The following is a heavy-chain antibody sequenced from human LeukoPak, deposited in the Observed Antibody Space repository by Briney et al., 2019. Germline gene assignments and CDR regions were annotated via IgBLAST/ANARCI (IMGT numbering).Heavy chain of an antibody. J-gene: IGHJ4*02. CDR2: IIPILGIA. D-gene: IGHD4-17*01. V-gene: IGHV1-69*04. CDR1: GGTFSSYA. CDR3: ARDLIPGGDYSPYFDY. Sequence: ASVKVSCKASGGTFSSYAISWVRQAPGQGLEWMGRIIPILGIANYAQKFQGRVTITADKSTSTAYMELSSLRSEDTAVYYCARDLIPGGDYSPYFDYWGQGTLVTVSS.